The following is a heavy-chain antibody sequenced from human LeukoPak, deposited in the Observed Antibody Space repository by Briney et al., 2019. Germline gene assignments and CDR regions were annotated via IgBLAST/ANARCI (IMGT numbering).Heavy chain of an antibody. CDR3: AKDDYDYVWGSYRPRGNFDY. D-gene: IGHD3-16*02. V-gene: IGHV3-23*01. Sequence: QSGGSLRLSCAASGFTFSTYALSWVRQAPGKGLEWVSAISGSGGSTYYADSVKGRFTISRDNSKNTLYLQMNSLRAEDTAVYYCAKDDYDYVWGSYRPRGNFDYWGQGTLVTVSS. CDR2: ISGSGGST. CDR1: GFTFSTYA. J-gene: IGHJ4*02.